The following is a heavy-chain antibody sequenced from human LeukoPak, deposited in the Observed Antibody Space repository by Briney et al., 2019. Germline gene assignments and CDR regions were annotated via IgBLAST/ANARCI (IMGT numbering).Heavy chain of an antibody. V-gene: IGHV4-4*07. Sequence: PSETLSLTCTVSGGSISSYYWSWIRQPAGKGLEWIGRIYSSGSTNYDPSLKSRVTMSVDTSKNQFSLKLSSVTAADTAVYYCARGQYHLLYWYFDLWGRGTLVTVSS. CDR2: IYSSGST. D-gene: IGHD2-2*01. CDR1: GGSISSYY. J-gene: IGHJ2*01. CDR3: ARGQYHLLYWYFDL.